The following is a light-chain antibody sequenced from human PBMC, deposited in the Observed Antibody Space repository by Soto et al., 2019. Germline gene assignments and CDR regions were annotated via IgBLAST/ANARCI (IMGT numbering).Light chain of an antibody. Sequence: QSVLTQPPSVSGAPGQRVTISCTGSSSNIGAGYDVHWYQQLPGTAPKLLIYGNSNRPSGVPDRFSGSKSGTSASLAITGLQAEDEADYYCAAWDDSLSAFVFATGTKLTVL. CDR2: GNS. J-gene: IGLJ1*01. CDR3: AAWDDSLSAFV. CDR1: SSNIGAGYD. V-gene: IGLV1-40*01.